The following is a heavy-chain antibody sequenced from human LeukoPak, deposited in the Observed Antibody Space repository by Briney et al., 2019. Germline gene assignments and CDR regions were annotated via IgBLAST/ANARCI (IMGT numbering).Heavy chain of an antibody. D-gene: IGHD2-2*02. V-gene: IGHV4-38-2*02. CDR1: GYSISSGYF. CDR2: VYHSGST. J-gene: IGHJ5*02. Sequence: PSETLSLTCTVSGYSISSGYFWGWIRQSPGKGLEGIGRVYHSGSTYYNPSLKSRVTISLDMSQNQLSLKLSSLTAADTAVYYCARDYTGAGDNWFDPWGQGTLVTVSS. CDR3: ARDYTGAGDNWFDP.